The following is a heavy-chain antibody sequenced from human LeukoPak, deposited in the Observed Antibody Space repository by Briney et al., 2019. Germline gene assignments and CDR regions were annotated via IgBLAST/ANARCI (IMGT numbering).Heavy chain of an antibody. CDR3: ARVGRYYDALTGYATGGSPFDY. J-gene: IGHJ4*02. Sequence: SETLSLTCAVCGGSFSDYYWSWLRQPPGKGLEWIGEINHSRSTNYNPSLKSRVTISVDTSKNQFSLKVTSVTAADTAVYYCARVGRYYDALTGYATGGSPFDYWGQGTPVTVSS. D-gene: IGHD3-9*01. V-gene: IGHV4-34*01. CDR1: GGSFSDYY. CDR2: INHSRST.